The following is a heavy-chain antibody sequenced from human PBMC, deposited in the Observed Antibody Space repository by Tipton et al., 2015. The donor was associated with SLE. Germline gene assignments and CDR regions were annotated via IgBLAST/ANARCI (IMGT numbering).Heavy chain of an antibody. Sequence: TLSLTCAVYGGSFSGYYWSWIRQPPGKGLEWIGEINHSGSTNYHPSLKSRVTISVDTAKNQFSLKLSSVTAADTAVYYCARDLPRSMISNWGQGTLVTVSS. D-gene: IGHD3-22*01. CDR1: GGSFSGYY. V-gene: IGHV4-34*01. J-gene: IGHJ4*02. CDR2: INHSGST. CDR3: ARDLPRSMISN.